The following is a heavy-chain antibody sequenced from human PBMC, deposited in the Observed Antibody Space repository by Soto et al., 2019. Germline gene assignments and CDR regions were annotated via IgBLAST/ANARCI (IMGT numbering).Heavy chain of an antibody. J-gene: IGHJ4*02. CDR3: ARGPYILITMVRGVPRGPFDY. Sequence: SETLSLTCAVYGGSFSGYYWSWIRQPPGKGLELIGEINHSGSTNYNPSLKSRVTISVDTSKNQFSLKLSSVTAADTAVYYCARGPYILITMVRGVPRGPFDYWGQGTLVTVSS. CDR1: GGSFSGYY. CDR2: INHSGST. V-gene: IGHV4-34*01. D-gene: IGHD3-10*01.